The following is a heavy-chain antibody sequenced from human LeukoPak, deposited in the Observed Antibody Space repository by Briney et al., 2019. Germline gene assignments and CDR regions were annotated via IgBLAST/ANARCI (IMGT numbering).Heavy chain of an antibody. CDR3: ARVCRVAALDY. CDR2: ISSSSSYI. CDR1: GFTFSSYA. J-gene: IGHJ4*02. V-gene: IGHV3-21*01. Sequence: PGGSLRLSCAASGFTFSSYAMSWVRQAPGKGLEWVSSISSSSSYIYYADSVKGRFTISRDNAKNSLYLQMNSLRAEDTAVYYCARVCRVAALDYWGQGTLVTVSS. D-gene: IGHD6-13*01.